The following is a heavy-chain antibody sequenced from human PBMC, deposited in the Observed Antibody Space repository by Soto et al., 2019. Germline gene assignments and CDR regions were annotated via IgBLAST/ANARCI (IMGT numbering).Heavy chain of an antibody. D-gene: IGHD1-1*01. CDR2: IFXYIGLT. V-gene: IGHV4-31*03. CDR1: RGSIISGFGR. CDR3: PRYTDADKHGH. J-gene: IGHJ4*02. Sequence: SETMSLSCHVSRGSIISGFGRANWVHRHPNKGREWIGFIFXYIGLTYSTSYNPSLQSRVVISVDTSKNQVSLGLSSVTATDKAVYFCPRYTDADKHGHWGQPTLVTVS.